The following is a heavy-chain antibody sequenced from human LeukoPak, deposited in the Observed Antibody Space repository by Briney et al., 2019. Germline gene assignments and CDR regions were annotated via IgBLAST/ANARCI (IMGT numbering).Heavy chain of an antibody. CDR3: ARARYYFDY. J-gene: IGHJ4*02. CDR2: IFYSGST. CDR1: GGSISSYS. V-gene: IGHV4-59*08. Sequence: SETLSLTCTVSGGSISSYSWSWIRQPPGKGLEWVGFIFYSGSTNYNPSLKSRVTISVDTSKSQFSLKLTSVTATDTAVYYCARARYYFDYWGQGTLVTVSS.